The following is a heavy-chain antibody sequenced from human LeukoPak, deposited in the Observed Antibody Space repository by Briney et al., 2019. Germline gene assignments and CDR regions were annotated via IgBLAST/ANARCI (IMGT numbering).Heavy chain of an antibody. Sequence: SGGSLRLSCAASGFTFSSYGMHWVRQAPGKGLEWVAFIRYDGSNKYYADSVKGRFTISRDNSTNPLYLQLNSLRAEDTAVYYCAKGNRLHRNYIHYYYYMDVWGKGTTVTVSS. CDR3: AKGNRLHRNYIHYYYYMDV. V-gene: IGHV3-30*02. CDR2: IRYDGSNK. CDR1: GFTFSSYG. D-gene: IGHD4-11*01. J-gene: IGHJ6*03.